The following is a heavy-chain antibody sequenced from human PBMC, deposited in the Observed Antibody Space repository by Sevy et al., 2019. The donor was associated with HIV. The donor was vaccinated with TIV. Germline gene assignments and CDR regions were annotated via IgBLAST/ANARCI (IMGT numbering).Heavy chain of an antibody. CDR3: ARETGSSHFDY. Sequence: GGSLRLSCAASGFTFSKYWMSWVRQAPGKGLEWVANINQDGSEKYYVDSVKVRFTISRDNGKNSLYLKMNSLRAEDTAVYYCARETGSSHFDYWGQGTLVTVSS. CDR2: INQDGSEK. CDR1: GFTFSKYW. V-gene: IGHV3-7*01. J-gene: IGHJ4*02. D-gene: IGHD3-10*01.